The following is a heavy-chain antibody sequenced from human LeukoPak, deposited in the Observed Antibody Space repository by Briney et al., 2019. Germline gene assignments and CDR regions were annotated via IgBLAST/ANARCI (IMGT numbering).Heavy chain of an antibody. V-gene: IGHV4-38-2*02. D-gene: IGHD3-22*01. Sequence: SETLSLTCTVSGYSISSGYYWGWIRQPPGKGLEWIGSIYHSGSTYYNPSLKSRVTISVDTSKNQFSLQLSSVTAADTAVYYCARGPRYYDSSGYYYYYWGQGTLVTVSS. CDR3: ARGPRYYDSSGYYYYY. CDR2: IYHSGST. CDR1: GYSISSGYY. J-gene: IGHJ4*02.